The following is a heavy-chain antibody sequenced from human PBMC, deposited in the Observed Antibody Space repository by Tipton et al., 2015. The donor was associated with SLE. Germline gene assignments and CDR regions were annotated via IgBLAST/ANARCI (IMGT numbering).Heavy chain of an antibody. CDR3: ARSDYYDSGGYYSYAFDI. CDR2: IYNSGSG. J-gene: IGHJ3*02. D-gene: IGHD3-22*01. V-gene: IGHV4-59*11. CDR1: GGSISSHY. Sequence: TLSLTCTVSGGSISSHYWSWIRQPPGKGLEWIGYIYNSGSGNYNPSLKSRVTISVDTSKNQFSLKLSSVSAADTAVYYCARSDYYDSGGYYSYAFDIWGQGTMVTVSS.